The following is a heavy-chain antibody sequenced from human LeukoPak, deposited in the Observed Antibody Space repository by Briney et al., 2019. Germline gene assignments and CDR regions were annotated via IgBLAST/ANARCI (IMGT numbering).Heavy chain of an antibody. CDR1: GYTFTSYY. CDR2: INPSGGST. D-gene: IGHD2-2*01. Sequence: ASVKVSCKASGYTFTSYYMHWVRQAPGQGLEWMGIINPSGGSTSYAQKFQGRVTMTRDTSTSTAYMELSSLRSEDTAVYYCARGPIVVVPAAKYYFDYWGQGTLVTVSS. J-gene: IGHJ4*02. CDR3: ARGPIVVVPAAKYYFDY. V-gene: IGHV1-46*01.